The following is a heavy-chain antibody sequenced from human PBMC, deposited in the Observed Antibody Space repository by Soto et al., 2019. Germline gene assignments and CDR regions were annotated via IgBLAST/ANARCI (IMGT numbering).Heavy chain of an antibody. CDR3: ARGVTVFGLVSRFWFDP. J-gene: IGHJ5*02. Sequence: QVLLQESGPGLVKSSQTLSLTCTVSGGSISSGDYSWSWVRQSPGKGLEWIGHIYNSGITYYNPSLKSRVVISIDTSRNQFSLRLNSLIAADRAVYFCARGVTVFGLVSRFWFDPWGQGTVVTVSS. D-gene: IGHD3-3*01. CDR2: IYNSGIT. CDR1: GGSISSGDYS. V-gene: IGHV4-30-4*01.